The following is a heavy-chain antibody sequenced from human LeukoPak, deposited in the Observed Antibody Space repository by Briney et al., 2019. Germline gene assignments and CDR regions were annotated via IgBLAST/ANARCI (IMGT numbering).Heavy chain of an antibody. J-gene: IGHJ3*02. V-gene: IGHV3-21*01. CDR3: ARGPGYKWLGVHI. CDR1: GFTFSSYS. Sequence: GGSLRLSCAASGFTFSSYSMNWVRQAPGKGLEWVSSISSSSSYIYYADSVKGRFTISRDNAKNSLYLQMNSLRAEDTAVYYCARGPGYKWLGVHIWGQGTMVTVSS. CDR2: ISSSSSYI. D-gene: IGHD6-19*01.